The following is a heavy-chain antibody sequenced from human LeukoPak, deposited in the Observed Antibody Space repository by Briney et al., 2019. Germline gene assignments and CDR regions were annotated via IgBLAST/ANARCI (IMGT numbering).Heavy chain of an antibody. D-gene: IGHD1-1*01. CDR3: ARGVRGNWNDVLSF. CDR1: GGTFSSYA. CDR2: IIPIFGTA. Sequence: ASVKVSCKASGGTFSSYAISWVRQAPGQGLEWMGGIIPIFGTANYAQKFQGRVTITADKSTSTAYMELSSLRSEDTAVYYCARGVRGNWNDVLSFWGQGTLVTVSS. J-gene: IGHJ4*02. V-gene: IGHV1-69*06.